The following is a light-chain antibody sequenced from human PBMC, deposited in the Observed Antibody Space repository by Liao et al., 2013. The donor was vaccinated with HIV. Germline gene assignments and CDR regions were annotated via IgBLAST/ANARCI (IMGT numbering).Light chain of an antibody. Sequence: SYELTQPPSVSVAPGKTARITCGGNNIGSKSVHWYQQKPGQAPVLVIYYDTGRPSGIPERFSGSNSADTATLTINRVEVGDEADYYCQAWDSTTGDVVFGGGTKLTVL. CDR1: NIGSKS. CDR3: QAWDSTTGDVV. J-gene: IGLJ2*01. CDR2: YDT. V-gene: IGLV3-21*01.